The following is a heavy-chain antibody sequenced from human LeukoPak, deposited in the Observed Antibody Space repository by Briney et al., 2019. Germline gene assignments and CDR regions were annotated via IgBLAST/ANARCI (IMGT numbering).Heavy chain of an antibody. J-gene: IGHJ4*02. D-gene: IGHD6-19*01. Sequence: PGGSLRLSCAASGFTFNSYAMNWVRQAPGKGLEWVSGINDNGGSTYYADSVKGRFTISRDNSKNTLYLQMNSLRAEDTAVYYCAKPAISSRGWYYDYWGQGTLVTVSS. CDR1: GFTFNSYA. V-gene: IGHV3-23*01. CDR2: INDNGGST. CDR3: AKPAISSRGWYYDY.